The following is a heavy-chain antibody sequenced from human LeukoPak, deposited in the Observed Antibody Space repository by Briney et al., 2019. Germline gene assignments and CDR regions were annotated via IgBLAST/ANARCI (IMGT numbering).Heavy chain of an antibody. V-gene: IGHV1-8*01. CDR3: ARDLPGSGSYYTAFGP. CDR2: MNPNSGNT. CDR1: GYTFTSYD. Sequence: GASVKVSCKASGYTFTSYDINWVRQATGQGLEWMGWMNPNSGNTGYAQKFQGRVTMTRNTSISTAYMELSSLRSEDTAVYYCARDLPGSGSYYTAFGPWGQGTLVTVSS. J-gene: IGHJ5*02. D-gene: IGHD3-10*01.